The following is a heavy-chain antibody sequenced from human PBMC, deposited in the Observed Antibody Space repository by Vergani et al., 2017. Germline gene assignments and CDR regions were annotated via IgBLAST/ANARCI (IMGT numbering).Heavy chain of an antibody. J-gene: IGHJ4*02. Sequence: EVQLVESGGGLVQPGGSLRLSCAASGFTFSSYSMNWVRQAPGTGLEWVSYISSSSSYIYYADSVKGRFTISRDNAKNSLYLQMNSLRAEDTAVYYCASPPLLERRLGYSFDYWGQGTLVTVSS. CDR2: ISSSSSYI. V-gene: IGHV3-21*05. CDR3: ASPPLLERRLGYSFDY. CDR1: GFTFSSYS. D-gene: IGHD1-1*01.